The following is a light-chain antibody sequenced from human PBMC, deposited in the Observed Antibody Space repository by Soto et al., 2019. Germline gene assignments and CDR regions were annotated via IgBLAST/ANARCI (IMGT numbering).Light chain of an antibody. CDR2: RDN. J-gene: IGLJ3*02. CDR3: ASWDDSLSGSWV. Sequence: QSVLTQPPSASGTPGQRIAISCAGSTSNIGNNSVYWYQFLLGQAPRLLISRDNQRPSGVPDRFSGSRSGTSASLAIRGLRSEDEADYHCASWDDSLSGSWVFGGGTKLTVL. CDR1: TSNIGNNS. V-gene: IGLV1-47*01.